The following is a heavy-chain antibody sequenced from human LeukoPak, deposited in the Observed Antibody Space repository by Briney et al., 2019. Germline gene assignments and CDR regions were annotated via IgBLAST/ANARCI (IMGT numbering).Heavy chain of an antibody. J-gene: IGHJ3*02. Sequence: PGGSLRLSCAASGFTFSSYAMSWVRQAPGKGREWVSAISGSGGSTYYADSVKDRFTISRDNPKNTLYLKMNNLRAEDMAVYYCAKGGINMIVAQPPDDAAFDIWGRGTMVTVSS. V-gene: IGHV3-23*01. CDR1: GFTFSSYA. D-gene: IGHD3-22*01. CDR2: ISGSGGST. CDR3: AKGGINMIVAQPPDDAAFDI.